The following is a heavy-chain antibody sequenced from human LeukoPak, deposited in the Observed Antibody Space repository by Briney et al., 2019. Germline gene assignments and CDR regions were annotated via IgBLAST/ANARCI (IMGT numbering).Heavy chain of an antibody. J-gene: IGHJ4*02. V-gene: IGHV1-46*01. Sequence: GASVRVSCKASGYTFTSYYMHWVRQAPRQGLEWMGIINPSGGSTSYAQKFQGRVTMTRDTSTSTVYMELSSLRSEDTAVYYCARDEDGDYYGYWGQGTLVTVSS. CDR3: ARDEDGDYYGY. CDR2: INPSGGST. D-gene: IGHD4-17*01. CDR1: GYTFTSYY.